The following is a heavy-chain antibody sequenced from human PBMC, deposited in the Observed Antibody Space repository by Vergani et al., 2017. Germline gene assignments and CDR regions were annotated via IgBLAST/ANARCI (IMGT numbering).Heavy chain of an antibody. Sequence: QVHLQESGPGLVKPSQTLSLTCTVSGGSISSGGYYWSWIRQHPGKGLEWIGYIYYSGSTYYNPSLKSRITISVDTSENQFSLKLSSVTAADTAVYYCAXVDIDSSGSYYFDYWGQGTLVTVSS. CDR1: GGSISSGGYY. V-gene: IGHV4-31*03. J-gene: IGHJ4*02. CDR3: AXVDIDSSGSYYFDY. D-gene: IGHD3-22*01. CDR2: IYYSGST.